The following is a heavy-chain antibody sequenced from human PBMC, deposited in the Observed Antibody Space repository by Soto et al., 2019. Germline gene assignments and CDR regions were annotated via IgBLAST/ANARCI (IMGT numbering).Heavy chain of an antibody. D-gene: IGHD3-16*01. J-gene: IGHJ4*02. V-gene: IGHV2-5*02. CDR1: GFSLSTSGVG. CDR2: IYWDDDK. Sequence: QITLKESGPTLVKPTQTLTLTCTFSGFSLSTSGVGVGWIRQPPGKALEWLALIYWDDDKRYSPSLKSRLTNTKDTSKNQVVLIMTNMDPVDTATYYCAHSSDAFPWGYFDYWGQGTLVTVSS. CDR3: AHSSDAFPWGYFDY.